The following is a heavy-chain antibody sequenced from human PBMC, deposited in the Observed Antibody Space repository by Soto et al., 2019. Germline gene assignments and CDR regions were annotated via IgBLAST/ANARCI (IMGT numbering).Heavy chain of an antibody. V-gene: IGHV4-31*03. CDR1: GGSISSGGYY. CDR3: ARAFARKNCSGGSCYSRGVRAFDI. D-gene: IGHD2-15*01. CDR2: IYYSGST. J-gene: IGHJ3*02. Sequence: SETLSLTCTVSGGSISSGGYYWSWIRQHPGKGLEWIGYIYYSGSTYYNPSLKSRVTISVDTSKNQFSLKLSSVTAADTAVYYCARAFARKNCSGGSCYSRGVRAFDIWGQGTMVTVSS.